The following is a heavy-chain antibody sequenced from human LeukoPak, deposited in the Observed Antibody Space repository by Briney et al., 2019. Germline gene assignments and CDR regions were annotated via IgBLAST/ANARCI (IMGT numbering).Heavy chain of an antibody. CDR1: GGSISSYY. J-gene: IGHJ4*02. CDR2: IYYSGST. Sequence: SETLSLTCTVSGGSISSYYWSWIRQPPGKGLEWIGYIYYSGSTNYNPSLKSRVTISVDTSKNQFSLKLSSVTAADTAVYYCARQNPYYYGSGSYPFDYWGQGTLVTVSS. V-gene: IGHV4-59*08. D-gene: IGHD3-10*01. CDR3: ARQNPYYYGSGSYPFDY.